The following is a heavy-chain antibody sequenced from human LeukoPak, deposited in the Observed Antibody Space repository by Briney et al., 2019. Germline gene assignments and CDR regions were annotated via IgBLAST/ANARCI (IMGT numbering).Heavy chain of an antibody. CDR3: AREEIRGGENNWFDP. Sequence: VASVKVSCKASGYTFTGYYMHWVRQAPGQGLEWMGWINPNSGGTNYAQKFQGRVTMTRDTSISTAYMELSRLRSDDTAVYYCAREEIRGGENNWFDPWGQGTLVTVSS. D-gene: IGHD2-21*01. CDR2: INPNSGGT. J-gene: IGHJ5*02. V-gene: IGHV1-2*02. CDR1: GYTFTGYY.